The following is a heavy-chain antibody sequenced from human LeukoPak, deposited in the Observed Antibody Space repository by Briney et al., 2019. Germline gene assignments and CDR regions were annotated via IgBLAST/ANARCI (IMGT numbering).Heavy chain of an antibody. Sequence: SETLSLTCAVSGYSISSGYYWGWIRRPPGKGLEWIGTIYHSGSTYYNPSLKSRVTISVDTSKNQFSLKLSSVTAADTAVYYCARGPYYDYVWGSYRSPGFDYWGQGTLVTVSS. CDR3: ARGPYYDYVWGSYRSPGFDY. J-gene: IGHJ4*02. D-gene: IGHD3-16*02. CDR2: IYHSGST. V-gene: IGHV4-38-2*01. CDR1: GYSISSGYY.